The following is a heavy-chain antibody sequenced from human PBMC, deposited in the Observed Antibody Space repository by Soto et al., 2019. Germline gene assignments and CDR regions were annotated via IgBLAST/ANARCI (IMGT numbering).Heavy chain of an antibody. V-gene: IGHV3-21*01. J-gene: IGHJ6*02. CDR2: ISSSSNYI. Sequence: EVQLVESGGGLVKPGGSLRLSCAGSGSTFSTYTMSWVRQASGKGLEWVSSISSSSNYIYYADSVRGRFIISRDNAKNSLDLQMNSLRAEDTAVYYCATQRYYSDSSGYLHGMDVWGQGTTVTVSS. D-gene: IGHD3-22*01. CDR3: ATQRYYSDSSGYLHGMDV. CDR1: GSTFSTYT.